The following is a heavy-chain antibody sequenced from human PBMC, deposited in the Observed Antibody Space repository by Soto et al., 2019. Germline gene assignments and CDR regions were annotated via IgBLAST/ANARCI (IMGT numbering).Heavy chain of an antibody. D-gene: IGHD3-10*01. J-gene: IGHJ5*02. CDR1: GGTFSSYT. Sequence: VQLVQSGAEVKKPGSSVKVSCKASGGTFSSYTISWVRQAPGQGLEWMGRIIPILGIANYAQKFQGRVTITADKSTSTAYMELSSLRSEDTAVYYCARDHGDYYGSGSYYNSDWFDPWGQGTLVTVSS. V-gene: IGHV1-69*08. CDR2: IIPILGIA. CDR3: ARDHGDYYGSGSYYNSDWFDP.